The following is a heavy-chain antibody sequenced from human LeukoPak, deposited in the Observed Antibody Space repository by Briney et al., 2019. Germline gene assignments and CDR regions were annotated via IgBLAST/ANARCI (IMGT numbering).Heavy chain of an antibody. CDR3: AKDLSYYDTSGPFNY. Sequence: GSLRLSCAASGFTFSSYGMHWVRQAPGQGLEWVAFIRYDGSNKYYADSVKGRFTISRDNSKNTLYLQMNSLRAEDTAVYYCAKDLSYYDTSGPFNYWGQGTLVTVSS. D-gene: IGHD3-22*01. V-gene: IGHV3-30*02. CDR2: IRYDGSNK. CDR1: GFTFSSYG. J-gene: IGHJ4*02.